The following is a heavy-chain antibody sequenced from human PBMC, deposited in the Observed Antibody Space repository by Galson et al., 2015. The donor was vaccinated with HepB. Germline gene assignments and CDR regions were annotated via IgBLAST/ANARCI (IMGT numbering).Heavy chain of an antibody. CDR2: IKSKTDGGTT. CDR1: GFTFSNAW. V-gene: IGHV3-15*01. Sequence: SLRLSCAASGFTFSNAWMSWVRQAPGKGLERVGRIKSKTDGGTTDYAAPVKGRFTISRDDSKNTLYLQMNSLKTEDTAVYYCTTASVVVITYDAFDIWGQGTMVTVSS. CDR3: TTASVVVITYDAFDI. D-gene: IGHD3-22*01. J-gene: IGHJ3*02.